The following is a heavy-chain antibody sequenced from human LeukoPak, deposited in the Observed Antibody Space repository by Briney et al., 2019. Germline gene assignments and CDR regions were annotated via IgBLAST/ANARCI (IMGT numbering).Heavy chain of an antibody. CDR3: ARGPTYSSSWYYYFDY. CDR1: GGSISSYY. CDR2: IYTSGST. Sequence: PSETLSLTCTVSGGSISSYYWSWIRQPAGKGLEWIGRIYTSGSTNYNPSLKSRVTISVDTSKNQFSLKLSSVTAADTAVYYCARGPTYSSSWYYYFDYWGQGTLVTVSS. V-gene: IGHV4-4*07. D-gene: IGHD6-13*01. J-gene: IGHJ4*02.